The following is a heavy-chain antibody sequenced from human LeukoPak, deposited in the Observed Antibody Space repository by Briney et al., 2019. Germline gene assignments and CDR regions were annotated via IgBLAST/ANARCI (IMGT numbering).Heavy chain of an antibody. V-gene: IGHV3-23*01. CDR2: ISGSGGST. Sequence: GGSLRLSCAASGFTFSSYAMSWVRQAPGKGLEWVSAISGSGGSTYYADSVKGRFTISRDNSKNTLYLQMNSLRAEDTAVYYCAKGGIYYDSSGYWDYLGQGTLVTVSS. CDR1: GFTFSSYA. J-gene: IGHJ4*02. CDR3: AKGGIYYDSSGYWDY. D-gene: IGHD3-22*01.